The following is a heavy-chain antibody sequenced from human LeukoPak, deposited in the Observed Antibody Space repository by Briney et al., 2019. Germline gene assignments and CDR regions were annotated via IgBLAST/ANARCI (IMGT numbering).Heavy chain of an antibody. CDR1: GDSFTTYW. Sequence: HGESLKISCKGSGDSFTTYWIGWVRQMPGKGLEWMGIIYLGDSDTRYSPSFQGQVTISADKSINTAYLRWSSLKASDTAMYYCVRHRNWNYDYWGQGTLVTVSS. V-gene: IGHV5-51*01. CDR2: IYLGDSDT. CDR3: VRHRNWNYDY. J-gene: IGHJ4*02. D-gene: IGHD1-1*01.